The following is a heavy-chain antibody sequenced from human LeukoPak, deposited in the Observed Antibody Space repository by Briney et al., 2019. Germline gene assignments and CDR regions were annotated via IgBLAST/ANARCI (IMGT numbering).Heavy chain of an antibody. CDR2: FCSSRSYI. V-gene: IGHV3-21*01. D-gene: IGHD3-10*01. CDR1: GFPFSIFR. Sequence: GGPVSLLCGVWGFPFSIFRVMGVPEARGEAVECVSSFCSSRSYIYYAVSVRGRFTISRDDAKNSLTPQMTSLRAEDTAVYYCARDKMVRGAGAYDAFDIWGQGTMVTVSS. J-gene: IGHJ3*02. CDR3: ARDKMVRGAGAYDAFDI.